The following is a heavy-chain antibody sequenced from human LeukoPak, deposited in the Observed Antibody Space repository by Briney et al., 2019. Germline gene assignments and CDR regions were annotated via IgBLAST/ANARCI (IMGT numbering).Heavy chain of an antibody. V-gene: IGHV4-39*01. CDR2: VYYSGTT. CDR1: GDSIGSRSYY. CDR3: ARHAYSGSYRHKLGHFDY. D-gene: IGHD1-26*01. J-gene: IGHJ4*02. Sequence: PSETLSLTCSVSGDSIGSRSYYWSWIRQPPGKGLEWIGSVYYSGTTYYNPSLKSRVTVSVDTSKNQFSLRLSSVTAADTAVYYCARHAYSGSYRHKLGHFDYWGQGTLVTVSS.